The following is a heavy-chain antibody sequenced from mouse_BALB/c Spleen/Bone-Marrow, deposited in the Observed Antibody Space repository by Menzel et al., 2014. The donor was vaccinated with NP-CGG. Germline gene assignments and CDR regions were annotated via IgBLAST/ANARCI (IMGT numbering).Heavy chain of an antibody. CDR3: ARDYYVSSYGFAY. CDR1: GYSFTGDT. D-gene: IGHD1-1*01. CDR2: INPYNGGT. V-gene: IGHV1-18*01. Sequence: SGPELVKPGASMKISCKASGYSFTGDTMNWVKPSHGRNLEWIGLINPYNGGTSSNQKFKGKATLTVDKSSSTAYIEFLSLTSEDSAVYYCARDYYVSSYGFAYWGQGTLVTVSA. J-gene: IGHJ3*01.